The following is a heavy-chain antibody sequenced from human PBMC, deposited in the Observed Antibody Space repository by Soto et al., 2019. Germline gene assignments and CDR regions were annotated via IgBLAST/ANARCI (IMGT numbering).Heavy chain of an antibody. D-gene: IGHD2-15*01. J-gene: IGHJ6*02. CDR1: GYTFSDYY. V-gene: IGHV1-2*02. CDR2: INPNRGGT. CDR3: ARSPYSLEADGQHYYYGMDL. Sequence: ASVKVSCKASGYTFSDYYIHWVRQAPGQGLEWMGWINPNRGGTQYAQKFQGRVTMTTDTSISAAYMELNSLKSDDTATYYCARSPYSLEADGQHYYYGMDLWGLGTTVTVS.